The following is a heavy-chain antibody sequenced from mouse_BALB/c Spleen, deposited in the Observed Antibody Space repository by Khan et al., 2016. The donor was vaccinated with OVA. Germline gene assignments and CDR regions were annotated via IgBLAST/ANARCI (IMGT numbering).Heavy chain of an antibody. CDR2: ISYSGST. CDR3: ARQNYYDYALDY. V-gene: IGHV3-2*02. CDR1: GYSITSNYA. D-gene: IGHD1-1*01. Sequence: EVQLQESGPGLVKPSQSLSLTCTVTGYSITSNYAWSRIRQFPGNKLEWMGYISYSGSTNYNPSLQSRISVTRDTSENQFFLLLNSVTTEDTATYYCARQNYYDYALDYWGQGTAVTVSS. J-gene: IGHJ4*01.